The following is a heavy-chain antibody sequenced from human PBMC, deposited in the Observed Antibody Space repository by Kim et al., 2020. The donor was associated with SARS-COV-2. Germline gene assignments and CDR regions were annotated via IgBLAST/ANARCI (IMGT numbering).Heavy chain of an antibody. J-gene: IGHJ4*02. CDR2: IYYSGNT. CDR3: ARRGDYGRSFDY. V-gene: IGHV4-39*01. CDR1: GGSISSSIHY. D-gene: IGHD4-17*01. Sequence: SETLSLTCSVSGGSISSSIHYYGWIRQPPGKGLEWIGSIYYSGNTYYNPSLKSRVTISVDTSKNQFSLKLSSVTAADTAVYYCARRGDYGRSFDYWGQGTLVTVSS.